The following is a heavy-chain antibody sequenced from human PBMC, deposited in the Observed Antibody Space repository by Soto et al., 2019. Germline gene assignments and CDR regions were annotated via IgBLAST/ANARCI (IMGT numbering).Heavy chain of an antibody. J-gene: IGHJ4*02. D-gene: IGHD3-10*01. V-gene: IGHV1-18*01. CDR3: ARDVGVLWFGDLSGPYYFDY. Sequence: QVQLVQSGAEVKKPGASVKVSCKASGYTFTSYDISWVRQAPGQGLEWMGWISAYNGNTNYAQKLQGRVTMTTDTSTSTAYMELRSLRSDDTAVYYCARDVGVLWFGDLSGPYYFDYWGQGTLVTVSS. CDR1: GYTFTSYD. CDR2: ISAYNGNT.